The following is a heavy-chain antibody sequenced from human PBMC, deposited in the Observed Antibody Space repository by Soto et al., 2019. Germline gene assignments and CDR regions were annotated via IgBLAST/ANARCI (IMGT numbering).Heavy chain of an antibody. CDR3: ARVSRFYSSSGYPTYYSSYGMDV. J-gene: IGHJ6*02. D-gene: IGHD6-13*01. CDR1: GGTFSSYA. Sequence: QVQLVQSGAEVKKPGSSVKVSCKASGGTFSSYAISWVRQAPGQGLEWMGGIIPIFGTANYAQKFQGRVTTTAEESTSPAYMELRRMRSEATAVYYCARVSRFYSSSGYPTYYSSYGMDVRGQGTTVTVSS. V-gene: IGHV1-69*01. CDR2: IIPIFGTA.